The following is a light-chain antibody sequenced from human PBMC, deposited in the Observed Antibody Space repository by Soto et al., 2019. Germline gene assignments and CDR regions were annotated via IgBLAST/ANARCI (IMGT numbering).Light chain of an antibody. V-gene: IGKV3-20*01. CDR2: ASS. CDR3: QLYGISPQ. Sequence: TVLTKSPCTLSLSPAESPTLSCKTSQTSGSSFLAWYQPKPGQAPRLLIYASSNRATGIPDRFSGSASGPDFTLTIIRLEPEDIAVYYCQLYGISPQFGQGTRLEIK. CDR1: QTSGSSF. J-gene: IGKJ5*01.